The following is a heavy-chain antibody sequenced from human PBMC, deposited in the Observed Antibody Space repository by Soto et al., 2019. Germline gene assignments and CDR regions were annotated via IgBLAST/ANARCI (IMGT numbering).Heavy chain of an antibody. CDR2: IFYTGST. V-gene: IGHV4-59*08. CDR3: ARSSRDDVVVVAASFDY. Sequence: KPSETLSLTCAVSGGSISSYYWSWIRQSPGKGLEWVGYIFYTGSTNYNPSLKSRVTISVDTSKNQFSLKLSSVTAADTAVYYCARSSRDDVVVVAASFDYWGQGTLVTVSS. J-gene: IGHJ4*02. CDR1: GGSISSYY. D-gene: IGHD2-15*01.